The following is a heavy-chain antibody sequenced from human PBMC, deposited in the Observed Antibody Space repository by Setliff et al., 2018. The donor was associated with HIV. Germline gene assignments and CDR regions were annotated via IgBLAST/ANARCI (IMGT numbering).Heavy chain of an antibody. CDR1: GYSLSSDYY. CDR2: IYHSGST. D-gene: IGHD4-17*01. V-gene: IGHV4-38-2*02. Sequence: LSLTCAVSGYSLSSDYYWGWIRQPPGKGLEWIASIYHSGSTYYNPSLKSRVTISIDTSNNQISLRLSSVTAADTAMYYCVRDDYGYNGKGFDYWGPGTLVTVSS. J-gene: IGHJ4*02. CDR3: VRDDYGYNGKGFDY.